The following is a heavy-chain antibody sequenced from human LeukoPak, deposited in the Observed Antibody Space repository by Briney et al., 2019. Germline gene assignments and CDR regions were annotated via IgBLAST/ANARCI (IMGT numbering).Heavy chain of an antibody. CDR3: ARTPYCGGDCYVDY. J-gene: IGHJ4*02. V-gene: IGHV2-70*04. CDR1: GFPLSTSRMR. CDR2: IDWDDDK. D-gene: IGHD2-21*02. Sequence: SGPTLVNPTQTLTLTCTFSGFPLSTSRMRVSWIRQPPGKALEWLARIDWDDDKFYSTSLKTRLTISKDTSKNQVVLTMTNMDPVDTATYYCARTPYCGGDCYVDYWGQGTLVTVSS.